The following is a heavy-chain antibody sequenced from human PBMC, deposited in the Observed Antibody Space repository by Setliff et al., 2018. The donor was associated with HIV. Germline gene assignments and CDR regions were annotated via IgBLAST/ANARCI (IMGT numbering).Heavy chain of an antibody. D-gene: IGHD3-3*01. CDR3: ARVLFTTGFDY. J-gene: IGHJ4*02. Sequence: SETLSLTCAVSGYSISSGYYWGWIRQPPGRGLEWIGNIYHSGGTHYNPSLRSRVTISVDTSKNHFSLKLSSVTAADTAVFYCARVLFTTGFDYWGQGILVTVSS. CDR1: GYSISSGYY. CDR2: IYHSGGT. V-gene: IGHV4-38-2*01.